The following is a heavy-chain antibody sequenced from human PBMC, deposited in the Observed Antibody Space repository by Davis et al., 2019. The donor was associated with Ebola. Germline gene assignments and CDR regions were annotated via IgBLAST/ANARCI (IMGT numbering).Heavy chain of an antibody. V-gene: IGHV3-13*01. D-gene: IGHD2-2*01. CDR3: ARGYCSSTSCYDRRDYYYYGMDV. Sequence: GESLKISCAASGFTFSSYDMHWVRPAAGKGLEWVSAIGTAGDTYYPGSVKGRFTIPRENAKNSLNLQMNSLRAGDTAVYHCARGYCSSTSCYDRRDYYYYGMDVWGKGTTVTVSS. J-gene: IGHJ6*04. CDR2: IGTAGDT. CDR1: GFTFSSYD.